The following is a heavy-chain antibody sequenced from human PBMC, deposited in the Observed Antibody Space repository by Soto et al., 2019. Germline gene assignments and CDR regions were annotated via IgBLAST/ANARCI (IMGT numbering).Heavy chain of an antibody. V-gene: IGHV1-69*12. CDR3: ARIGTLDWIDDY. J-gene: IGHJ4*02. CDR2: IIPMYGTT. D-gene: IGHD1-1*01. Sequence: QVQLVQSGAEVKKPGSSVKVSCKASGGTFRSYVTSWVRQAPGQGLEWLGGIIPMYGTTYYAQTFQGRGTSSADESTSTAFMELSSLRSEDTAVYYCARIGTLDWIDDYWGQGTLVTVSS. CDR1: GGTFRSYV.